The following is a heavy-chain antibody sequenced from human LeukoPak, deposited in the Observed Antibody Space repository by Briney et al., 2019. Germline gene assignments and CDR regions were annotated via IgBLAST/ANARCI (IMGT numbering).Heavy chain of an antibody. CDR1: GFTFSIYD. J-gene: IGHJ4*02. CDR2: ISDSGGST. D-gene: IGHD3-22*01. CDR3: AKARGSYYYDSSGPFDY. Sequence: GGSLRLSCEISGFTFSIYDMSWVRQAPGKGLEWVSGISDSGGSTYYADSVKGRFTISRDNSKNTLYLQMNSLRAEDTAVYYCAKARGSYYYDSSGPFDYWGQGTLVTVSS. V-gene: IGHV3-23*01.